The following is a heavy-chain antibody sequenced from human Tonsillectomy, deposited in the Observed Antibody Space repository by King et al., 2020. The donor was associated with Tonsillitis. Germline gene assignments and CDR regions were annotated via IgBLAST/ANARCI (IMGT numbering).Heavy chain of an antibody. V-gene: IGHV3-30*02. CDR1: GFTFSSYG. D-gene: IGHD3-10*01. CDR3: AKDPTGGWCGEELNYFDY. Sequence: VQLVESGGGVVQPGGSLRLSCAASGFTFSSYGMHWVRQAPGKGLEWVAFIRYDGSKQYYADSVKGRFTISRDNSKNTLYLHMNSLRADDTAVYYCAKDPTGGWCGEELNYFDYGGQGTLVTVSS. CDR2: IRYDGSKQ. J-gene: IGHJ4*02.